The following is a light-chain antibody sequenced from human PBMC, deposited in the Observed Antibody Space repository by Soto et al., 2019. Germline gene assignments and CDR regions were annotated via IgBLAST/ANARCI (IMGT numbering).Light chain of an antibody. CDR1: QSVSSN. V-gene: IGKV3-15*01. Sequence: EIVMTQSPATLSVSPGDRATLSCRASQSVSSNLAWYQQKPGQAPRLLIYAASTRATGIPARFSGSGSGTEFTLTISSLQSEDFAVYYCQQYNNWPVFGQGTKVDI. J-gene: IGKJ1*01. CDR3: QQYNNWPV. CDR2: AAS.